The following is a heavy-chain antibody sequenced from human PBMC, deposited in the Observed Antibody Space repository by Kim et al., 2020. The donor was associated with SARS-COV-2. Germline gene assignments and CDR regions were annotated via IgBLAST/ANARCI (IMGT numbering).Heavy chain of an antibody. D-gene: IGHD3-10*01. Sequence: SETLSLTCAVYGGSFSGYYWSWIRQPPGKGLEWIGEINHSGSTNYNPSLKSRVTISVDTSKNQFSLKLSSVTAADTAVYYCARGGYGSGSYYNPRSGFDYWGQGTLVTVSS. CDR3: ARGGYGSGSYYNPRSGFDY. J-gene: IGHJ4*02. CDR2: INHSGST. V-gene: IGHV4-34*01. CDR1: GGSFSGYY.